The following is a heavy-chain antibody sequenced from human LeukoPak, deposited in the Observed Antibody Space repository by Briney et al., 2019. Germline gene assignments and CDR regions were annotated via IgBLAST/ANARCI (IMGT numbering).Heavy chain of an antibody. CDR2: MNPNSGNT. D-gene: IGHD3-3*01. Sequence: ASVKVSCKASGYTFTSYDINWVRQATGQGLEWMGWMNPNSGNTGYAQKFQGRVTITRNTSISTAYMELSSLRSEDTAVYYCARLLVGDFWSCYYFLFDYWGQGTLVTVSS. CDR1: GYTFTSYD. CDR3: ARLLVGDFWSCYYFLFDY. V-gene: IGHV1-8*03. J-gene: IGHJ4*02.